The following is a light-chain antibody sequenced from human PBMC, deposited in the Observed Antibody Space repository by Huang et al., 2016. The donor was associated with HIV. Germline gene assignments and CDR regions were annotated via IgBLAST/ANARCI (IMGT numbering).Light chain of an antibody. CDR2: DAS. J-gene: IGKJ4*01. V-gene: IGKV3-15*01. CDR1: QRVGKN. Sequence: VITQSPATLSVSPGEGATLSCRASQRVGKNLAWYQQKPGQAPGLLIYDASTRATGIPSRFSGSGSGTDFTLTISRLQPEDFAVYYCLQDNTWPSLTFGGGTKVEIK. CDR3: LQDNTWPSLT.